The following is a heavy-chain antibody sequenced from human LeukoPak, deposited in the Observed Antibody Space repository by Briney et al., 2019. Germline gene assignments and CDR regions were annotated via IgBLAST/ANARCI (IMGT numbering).Heavy chain of an antibody. CDR3: ARSLPYGTTWYGRSDF. CDR1: GFPFNAYW. Sequence: GGSLRLSCAASGFPFNAYWMTWVRQAPGKGLEWVANIRQDGDTKYYVDSVKGRFTISRDNAMNSLYLQMNSLRAEDTAIYYCARSLPYGTTWYGRSDFWGQGTLVTVST. CDR2: IRQDGDTK. D-gene: IGHD6-13*01. V-gene: IGHV3-7*03. J-gene: IGHJ4*02.